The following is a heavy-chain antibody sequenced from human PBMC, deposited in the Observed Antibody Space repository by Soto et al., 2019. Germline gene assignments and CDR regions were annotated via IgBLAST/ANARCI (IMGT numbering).Heavy chain of an antibody. CDR2: IWYDGSNK. CDR1: GFTFSSYG. D-gene: IGHD5-12*01. Sequence: GGSLRLSCAASGFTFSSYGMHWVRQAPGKGLEWVAVIWYDGSNKYYADSVKGRFTISRDNSKNTPYLQMNSLRAEDTAVYYCARELGHIVATKGPSSNYYYYYGMDVWGQGTTVTVSS. J-gene: IGHJ6*02. CDR3: ARELGHIVATKGPSSNYYYYYGMDV. V-gene: IGHV3-33*01.